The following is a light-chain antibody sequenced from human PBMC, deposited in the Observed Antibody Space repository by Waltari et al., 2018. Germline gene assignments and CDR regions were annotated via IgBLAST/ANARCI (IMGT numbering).Light chain of an antibody. CDR3: QQYNSYST. J-gene: IGKJ2*01. CDR2: KAT. CDR1: QSISNW. V-gene: IGKV1-5*03. Sequence: DIQMTQSPSTLSASVGDRVTIICRASQSISNWLAWYQQKPGKAPKLLIHKATTLGSGVPSRFSGSGSGTEFTLTISSLQPDDFATYYCQQYNSYSTFGQGTKLEMK.